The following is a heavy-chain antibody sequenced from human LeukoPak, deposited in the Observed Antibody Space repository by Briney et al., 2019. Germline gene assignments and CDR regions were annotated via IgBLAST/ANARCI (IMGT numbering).Heavy chain of an antibody. CDR2: IYSGGNT. D-gene: IGHD6-13*01. CDR1: GFTVSSNY. CDR3: ARFLAAAGIDY. Sequence: GGSLRLSCAASGFTVSSNYMSWVRQAPGKGLEWVSVIYSGGNTYYADSVKGRFTVSRDNSKNTLYLQMNSLRAEDTAVYYCARFLAAAGIDYWGQGTLVTVSS. J-gene: IGHJ4*02. V-gene: IGHV3-53*01.